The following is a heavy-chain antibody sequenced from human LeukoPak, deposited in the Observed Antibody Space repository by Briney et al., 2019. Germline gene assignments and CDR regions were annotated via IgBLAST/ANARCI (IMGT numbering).Heavy chain of an antibody. Sequence: SETLSLTCAVYGGSFSDPYWSVIRQPPGKGLEWIAEIHHSGNTNYNPSLKSRVTMSVDTSENQFSLKLSSVTAADTAVYYCARLQVVHYYFDSWGQGTLVTVSS. CDR2: IHHSGNT. D-gene: IGHD6-13*01. CDR1: GGSFSDPY. CDR3: ARLQVVHYYFDS. J-gene: IGHJ4*02. V-gene: IGHV4-34*01.